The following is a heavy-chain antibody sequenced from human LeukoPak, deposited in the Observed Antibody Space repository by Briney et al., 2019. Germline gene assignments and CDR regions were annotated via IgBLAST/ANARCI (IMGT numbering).Heavy chain of an antibody. CDR2: INHSGST. CDR3: ARAGRIAYCSSTSCRRNYYYYMDV. V-gene: IGHV4-34*01. Sequence: SETLSLTCAVYAGSFSGYYWSWIRQPPGKGLEWVGEINHSGSTNYNPSLKSRVTISVDTSKNQFSLKLSSVTAADTAVYYCARAGRIAYCSSTSCRRNYYYYMDVWGKGTTVTVSS. CDR1: AGSFSGYY. J-gene: IGHJ6*03. D-gene: IGHD2-2*01.